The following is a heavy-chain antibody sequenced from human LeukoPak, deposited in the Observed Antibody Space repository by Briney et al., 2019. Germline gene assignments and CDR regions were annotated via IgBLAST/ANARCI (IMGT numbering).Heavy chain of an antibody. D-gene: IGHD5-24*01. CDR3: ATLGWLQPGFDY. Sequence: GGSLRLSCAASGFTFSSYAMGWVRQAPGKGLEWVSGISGSGDNTYYADSVKGRFTISRDNSKNTLYVQVNSLGTEDTAAYYCATLGWLQPGFDYGGKGPRVPVPS. J-gene: IGHJ4*02. CDR2: ISGSGDNT. V-gene: IGHV3-23*01. CDR1: GFTFSSYA.